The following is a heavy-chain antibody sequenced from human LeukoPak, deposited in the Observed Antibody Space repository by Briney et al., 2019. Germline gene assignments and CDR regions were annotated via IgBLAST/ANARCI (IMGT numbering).Heavy chain of an antibody. CDR2: IFHSGST. J-gene: IGHJ4*02. Sequence: PSETRSLTCAASSGSIFSNNWWSWVSQPPGKGLEWIGQIFHSGSTSYSPSLKSRVTISVDTSKNQFSLKLSSVTAADTAVYYCASHSGGYAYWGQGTLVTVSS. CDR1: SGSIFSNNW. V-gene: IGHV4-4*02. CDR3: ASHSGGYAY. D-gene: IGHD5-12*01.